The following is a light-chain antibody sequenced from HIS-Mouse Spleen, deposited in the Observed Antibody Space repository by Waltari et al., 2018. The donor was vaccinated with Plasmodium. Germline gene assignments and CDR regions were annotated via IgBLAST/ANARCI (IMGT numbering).Light chain of an antibody. V-gene: IGKV1-39*01. Sequence: DIQMTQSPSSLSASVGDRVPITCRASQSISSYLNWYQQKPGKAPKLLIYAASSLQSGVPSRFSGSGSGTDFTLTISSLQPEDFATYYCQQSYSTPPTFGGGTKVKIK. CDR2: AAS. J-gene: IGKJ4*01. CDR3: QQSYSTPPT. CDR1: QSISSY.